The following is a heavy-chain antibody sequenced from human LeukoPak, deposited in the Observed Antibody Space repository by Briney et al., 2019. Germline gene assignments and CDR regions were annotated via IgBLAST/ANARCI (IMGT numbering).Heavy chain of an antibody. Sequence: ASVKVSCKASGYTFTSYDITWVRQATGQGLEWMGWMNPNSGDTAYAQKFQGRVTMTRNTSIITAYMELSSLRSEDTAVYYCARGESKYYYGSGTGMDVWGQGTTVTVSS. J-gene: IGHJ6*02. CDR1: GYTFTSYD. CDR3: ARGESKYYYGSGTGMDV. V-gene: IGHV1-8*01. CDR2: MNPNSGDT. D-gene: IGHD3-10*01.